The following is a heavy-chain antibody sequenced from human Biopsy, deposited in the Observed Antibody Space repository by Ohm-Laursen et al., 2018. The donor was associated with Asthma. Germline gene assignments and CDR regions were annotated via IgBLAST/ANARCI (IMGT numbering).Heavy chain of an antibody. CDR1: ADSISSNNFY. V-gene: IGHV4-39*01. J-gene: IGHJ6*02. D-gene: IGHD6-13*01. CDR2: ISYTGST. Sequence: TLSLTCPVSADSISSNNFYWGWIRQPPGKGLEWIATISYTGSTCYNPSLKSRVTISVDTPKNQFSLKLSSVTAADTAVYYCVRGSSSWHHGPFHYYYGLDVWGQGTTATVSS. CDR3: VRGSSSWHHGPFHYYYGLDV.